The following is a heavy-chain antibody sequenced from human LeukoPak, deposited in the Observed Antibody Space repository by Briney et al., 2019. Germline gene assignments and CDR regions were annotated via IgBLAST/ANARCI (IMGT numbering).Heavy chain of an antibody. V-gene: IGHV3-30*18. CDR3: AKMDIDWLLYH. D-gene: IGHD3-9*01. J-gene: IGHJ5*02. CDR2: ISYDGRNK. CDR1: GFTFSSYG. Sequence: PGRSLRLSCAASGFTFSSYGMHWVRQAPGKGLEWVAVISYDGRNKYYADSVKGRFTISRDNSKNTLYLQMNSLRAEDTAVYYCAKMDIDWLLYHWGQGTLVTVSS.